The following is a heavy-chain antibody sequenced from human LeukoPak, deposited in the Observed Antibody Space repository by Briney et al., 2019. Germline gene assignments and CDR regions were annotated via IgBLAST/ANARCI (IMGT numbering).Heavy chain of an antibody. J-gene: IGHJ4*02. CDR3: AAHRDDFLTGYFDY. CDR1: GFAFSNHN. D-gene: IGHD3-9*01. Sequence: GGSLRLSCAASGFAFSNHNMNWVRQAPGKGLEWVSSISSSSNYIYYADSVKGRFTISRDNASNSLYLQMNSLRAEDTAMYYCAAHRDDFLTGYFDYWGQGTLVTVSS. CDR2: ISSSSNYI. V-gene: IGHV3-21*01.